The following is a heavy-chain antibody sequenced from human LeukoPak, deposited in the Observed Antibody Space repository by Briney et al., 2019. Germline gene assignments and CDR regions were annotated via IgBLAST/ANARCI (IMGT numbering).Heavy chain of an antibody. D-gene: IGHD1-1*01. V-gene: IGHV3-23*01. CDR3: AQIHDHGDYVAF. CDR2: ISGSGGTT. Sequence: PGGSLRLSCAASGFTFRNYGMTWVRHAPGQGLEWGAGISGSGGTTHYSDSVKGRCTISRDNSKNTLSLQINSLRAEDTAVYYCAQIHDHGDYVAFWGQGALVTVSP. CDR1: GFTFRNYG. J-gene: IGHJ4*02.